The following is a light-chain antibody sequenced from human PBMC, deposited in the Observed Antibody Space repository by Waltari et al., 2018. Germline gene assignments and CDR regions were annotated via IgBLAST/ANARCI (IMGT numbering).Light chain of an antibody. V-gene: IGLV2-18*02. CDR2: EVS. CDR3: SSYTPSATLL. Sequence: QSALTQPPSVSGSPGQSVTISCSGTSSDVGTYNRVSWDQQPPGTAPKLIIFEVSSRPSGVPDRVSGSKSGSTASLTISVLQTEDEGDYYCSSYTPSATLLFGGGTKLTVL. CDR1: SSDVGTYNR. J-gene: IGLJ2*01.